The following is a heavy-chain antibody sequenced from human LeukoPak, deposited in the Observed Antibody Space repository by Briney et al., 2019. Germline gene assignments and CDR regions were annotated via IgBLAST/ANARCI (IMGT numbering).Heavy chain of an antibody. CDR2: ISAYNGNT. CDR3: ASRSWSATPGAFDI. Sequence: GASVKVSCKASGYTFTSYGISWVRQAPGQGLEWMGWISAYNGNTNYAQKLQGRVTMTTDTSTSTAYMELRSLRSDDTAVYYCASRSWSATPGAFDIWGQGTMVTVSS. V-gene: IGHV1-18*01. J-gene: IGHJ3*02. CDR1: GYTFTSYG.